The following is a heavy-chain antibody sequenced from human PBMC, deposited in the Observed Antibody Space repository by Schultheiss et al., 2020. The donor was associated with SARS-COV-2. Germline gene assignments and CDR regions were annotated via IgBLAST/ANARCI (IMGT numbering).Heavy chain of an antibody. Sequence: GGSLRLSCAASGLIVRANDMSWVRQAPGKGLEWVSAISGSGGNRYYADSVKGRFTISRDNSKNTLYLQMNSLRPEDTAVYYCAKVIAVDWGQGTLVTVSS. D-gene: IGHD3-22*01. CDR2: ISGSGGNR. J-gene: IGHJ4*02. V-gene: IGHV3-23*01. CDR1: GLIVRAND. CDR3: AKVIAVD.